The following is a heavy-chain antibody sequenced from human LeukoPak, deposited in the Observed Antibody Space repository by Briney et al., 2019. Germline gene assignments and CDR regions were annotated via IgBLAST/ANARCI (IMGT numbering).Heavy chain of an antibody. D-gene: IGHD3-10*01. CDR1: GFTFSSYA. CDR2: ISGSGGST. CDR3: AKSLGVVRGVYL. V-gene: IGHV3-23*01. J-gene: IGHJ4*02. Sequence: GGSLRLSCAASGFTFSSYAMSWVRQAPGKGLEWVSAISGSGGSTYYADSVKGRFTISRDNSKNTLYLQMNILRAADTAVYYCAKSLGVVRGVYLWGQGTLLTVSS.